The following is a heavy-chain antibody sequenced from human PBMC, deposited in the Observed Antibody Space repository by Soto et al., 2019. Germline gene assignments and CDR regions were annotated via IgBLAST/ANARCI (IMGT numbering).Heavy chain of an antibody. V-gene: IGHV4-4*02. CDR3: ATSSGYLDY. D-gene: IGHD3-22*01. CDR1: GGSISSSNW. J-gene: IGHJ4*02. CDR2: IYHSGST. Sequence: QVRLQESGPGLVKPSGTLSLTCAVSGGSISSSNWWIWVRQPPGKGLEWIGEIYHSGSTKYNPSLKSRVIISVDKSKNQLSLKQTSVTAADTAVYYCATSSGYLDYSGQGTLVTVSS.